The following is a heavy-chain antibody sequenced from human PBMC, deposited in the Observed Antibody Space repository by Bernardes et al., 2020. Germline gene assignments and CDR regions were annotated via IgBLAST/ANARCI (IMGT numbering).Heavy chain of an antibody. CDR3: AKDATGQLTGLDY. CDR2: ISWNSGSI. Sequence: GGSLRLSCAASGFTFDDYAMHWVRQAPGKGLEWVSGISWNSGSIGYADSVKGRFTISRDNAKNSLYLQMNSLRAEDTALYYCAKDATGQLTGLDYWGQGTLVTVSS. CDR1: GFTFDDYA. J-gene: IGHJ4*02. D-gene: IGHD1-1*01. V-gene: IGHV3-9*01.